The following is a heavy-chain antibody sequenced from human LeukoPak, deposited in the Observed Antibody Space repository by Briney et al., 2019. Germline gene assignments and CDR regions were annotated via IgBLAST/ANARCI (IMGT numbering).Heavy chain of an antibody. CDR3: ARGYRLYYYGMDV. J-gene: IGHJ6*02. Sequence: PSETLSLTCTVSGGSISSYYWSWIRQPPGKGLEWIGYIYYSGSTNYNPSLKSRVTISVDTSKNQFSLKLSSVTAADTAVYYCARGYRLYYYGMDVWGRGTTVTVSS. V-gene: IGHV4-59*01. D-gene: IGHD5-18*01. CDR2: IYYSGST. CDR1: GGSISSYY.